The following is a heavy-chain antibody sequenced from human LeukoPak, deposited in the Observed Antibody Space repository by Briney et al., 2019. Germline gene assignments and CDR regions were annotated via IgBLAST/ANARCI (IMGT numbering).Heavy chain of an antibody. CDR3: AKDRESMTTVYYYYGMDV. V-gene: IGHV3-30*18. J-gene: IGHJ6*02. CDR2: ISYDGSNK. Sequence: GGSLRLSCAASGFTFSSYGMHWVRQAPGKGLEWVAVISYDGSNKYYADSVKGRFTISRDNSKNTLYLQMNSLRAEDTAVYYCAKDRESMTTVYYYYGMDVWGQGTTVTVSS. D-gene: IGHD4-17*01. CDR1: GFTFSSYG.